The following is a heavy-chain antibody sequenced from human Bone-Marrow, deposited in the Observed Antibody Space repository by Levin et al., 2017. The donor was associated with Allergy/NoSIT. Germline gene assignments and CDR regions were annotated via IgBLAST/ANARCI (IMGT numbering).Heavy chain of an antibody. CDR1: GYTFTGYY. V-gene: IGHV1-2*02. Sequence: GESLKISCKASGYTFTGYYMHWVRQAPGQGLEWMGWINPNSGGTNYAQKFQGRVTMTRDTSISTAYMELSRLRSDDTAVYYCARVDPYYYGMDVWGQGTTVTVSS. J-gene: IGHJ6*02. CDR3: ARVDPYYYGMDV. CDR2: INPNSGGT.